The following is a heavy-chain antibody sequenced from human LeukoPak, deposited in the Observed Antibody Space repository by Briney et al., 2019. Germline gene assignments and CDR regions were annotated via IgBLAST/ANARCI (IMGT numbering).Heavy chain of an antibody. J-gene: IGHJ4*02. CDR1: GYTFTSYD. Sequence: ASMKVSCKASGYTFTSYDINWVRQATGQGLEWMGWMNPNSGNTGYAQKFQGRVTITRNTSISTAYMELSSLRSEDTAVYYCARGGEIWFGELSPPNFDYWGQGTLVTVSS. CDR3: ARGGEIWFGELSPPNFDY. D-gene: IGHD3-10*01. V-gene: IGHV1-8*03. CDR2: MNPNSGNT.